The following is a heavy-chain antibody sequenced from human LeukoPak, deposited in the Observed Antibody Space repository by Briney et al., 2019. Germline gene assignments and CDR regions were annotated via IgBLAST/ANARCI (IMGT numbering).Heavy chain of an antibody. CDR3: ARIVVDPAKTDY. Sequence: PGGSLRLSCAASGFTFSDYYMSWIRQAPGKGLEWIGSIYYSGSTYYNPSLKSRVTISVDTSKNQFSLKLSSVTAADTAVYYCARIVVDPAKTDYWGQGTLVTVSS. CDR2: IYYSGST. D-gene: IGHD2-15*01. J-gene: IGHJ4*02. CDR1: GFTFSDYY. V-gene: IGHV4-59*05.